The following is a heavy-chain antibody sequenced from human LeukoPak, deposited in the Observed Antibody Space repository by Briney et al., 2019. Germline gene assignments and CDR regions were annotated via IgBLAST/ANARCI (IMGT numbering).Heavy chain of an antibody. Sequence: WXRQPPGXGXEXXGYIYYSGSTNYNPSLKSRVTISVDTSKNQFSLKLSSVTAADTAVYYCARVGSGSTRIFDYWGQGTLVTVSS. CDR3: ARVGSGSTRIFDY. V-gene: IGHV4-59*01. CDR2: IYYSGST. J-gene: IGHJ4*02. D-gene: IGHD3-22*01.